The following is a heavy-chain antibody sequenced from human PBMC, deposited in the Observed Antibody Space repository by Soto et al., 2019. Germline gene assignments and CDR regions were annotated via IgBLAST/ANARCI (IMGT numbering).Heavy chain of an antibody. CDR3: IQSRCGGDCLQSYASHYYYGMHV. J-gene: IGHJ6*02. CDR2: IYWDDDK. D-gene: IGHD2-21*02. CDR1: GFSLSTSGVG. V-gene: IGHV2-5*02. Sequence: SGPTLVNPTQTLTLTCTFSGFSLSTSGVGVGWIRQPPGKALEWLALIYWDDDKRYSPSLRSRLTINKDTSKNQVVLTMTNMDPVDTATYYCIQSRCGGDCLQSYASHYYYGMHVWGQGTTVTVSS.